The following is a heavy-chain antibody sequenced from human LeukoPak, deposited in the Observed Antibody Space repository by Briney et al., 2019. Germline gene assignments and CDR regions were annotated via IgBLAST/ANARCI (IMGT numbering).Heavy chain of an antibody. CDR1: GGSISSYY. Sequence: SETLSLTCTVSGGSISSYYWSWIRQPPGKGLEWIGYISYSAITNYNPALKSRATISIDTSNNRFSLRLTSATAADTAVYYCARWSSDWENNYFDPWGQGILVTVSS. CDR3: ARWSSDWENNYFDP. J-gene: IGHJ5*02. D-gene: IGHD6-19*01. CDR2: ISYSAIT. V-gene: IGHV4-59*12.